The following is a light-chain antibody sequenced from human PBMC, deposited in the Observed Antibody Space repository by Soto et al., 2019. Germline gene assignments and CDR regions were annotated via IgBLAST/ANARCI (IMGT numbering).Light chain of an antibody. CDR2: KAS. CDR1: QSVSSW. V-gene: IGKV1-5*03. Sequence: DIPMTQSASALSASVGDRVTITCRASQSVSSWLAWYQQKPGKAPKLLIYKASSLESGVPSRFSGSGSGTEFTLTISSLQPDDFAIYYCQQYNSYSWTFGQGTKVDIK. J-gene: IGKJ1*01. CDR3: QQYNSYSWT.